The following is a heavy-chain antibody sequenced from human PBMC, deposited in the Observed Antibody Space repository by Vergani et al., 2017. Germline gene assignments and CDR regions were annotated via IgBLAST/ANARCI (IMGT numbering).Heavy chain of an antibody. D-gene: IGHD3-22*01. Sequence: QVQLVQSGAEVKKPGSPVKVSCKASGGPFSSYAISWVRQAPGQGLEWMGRIIPIFGTANYAQKFQGRVTITADESTSTAYMELSSLRSEDTAVYYCASGTRDSSGYYYDYWGQGTLVTVSS. CDR3: ASGTRDSSGYYYDY. CDR1: GGPFSSYA. J-gene: IGHJ4*02. V-gene: IGHV1-69*13. CDR2: IIPIFGTA.